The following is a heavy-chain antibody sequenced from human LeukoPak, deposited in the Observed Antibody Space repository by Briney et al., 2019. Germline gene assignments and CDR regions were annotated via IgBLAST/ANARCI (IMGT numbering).Heavy chain of an antibody. CDR3: ANDSVEVWGTGAPIWFAP. CDR1: GFTFSSYA. Sequence: GGSLRLSCATSGFTFSSYAMSWVRQAPGKGLEWVSSVSGSGGTTYYAGSVKGRFTISRDNSKNTLDLQMNSLRAEHTAVYYCANDSVEVWGTGAPIWFAPWGQGTLVTVSS. J-gene: IGHJ5*02. V-gene: IGHV3-23*01. D-gene: IGHD3-10*01. CDR2: VSGSGGTT.